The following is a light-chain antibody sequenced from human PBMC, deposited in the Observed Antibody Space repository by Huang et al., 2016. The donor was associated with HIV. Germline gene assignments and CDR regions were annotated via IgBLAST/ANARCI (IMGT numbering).Light chain of an antibody. CDR3: QQYASSPKT. J-gene: IGKJ1*01. CDR2: GAS. CDR1: QTVSTNY. V-gene: IGKV3-20*01. Sequence: EIVLTQSPGTLSLSPGERATLSCRASQTVSTNYLVWYQQIPGQAPRLLIYGASGRATGIPDRFSGSGSGTDFTLTISRLEPEDFAVYYCQQYASSPKTFGQGTKVEIK.